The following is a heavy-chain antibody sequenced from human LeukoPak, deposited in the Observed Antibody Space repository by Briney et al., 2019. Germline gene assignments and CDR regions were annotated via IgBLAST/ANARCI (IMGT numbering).Heavy chain of an antibody. Sequence: GGSLRLSCAASGFTFDDYAMHWVRQAPGKGLEWGSGISWNSGSIGYADSVKGRFTISRDNAKNSLYLQMNSLRAEDMALYYCARGHDYYYYYMDVWGKGTTVTVSS. CDR3: ARGHDYYYYYMDV. V-gene: IGHV3-9*03. CDR1: GFTFDDYA. J-gene: IGHJ6*03. CDR2: ISWNSGSI. D-gene: IGHD3-10*01.